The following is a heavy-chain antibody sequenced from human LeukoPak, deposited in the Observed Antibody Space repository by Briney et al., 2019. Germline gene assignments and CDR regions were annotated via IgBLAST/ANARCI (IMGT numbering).Heavy chain of an antibody. V-gene: IGHV6-1*01. CDR3: ARDSGTTGWHTFDN. D-gene: IGHD6-19*01. J-gene: IGHJ4*02. CDR2: TYYRSKWYN. CDR1: GDSVSSKNGA. Sequence: SQTLSLTCAVSGDSVSSKNGAWNWIRQSPSRGLEWLGRTYYRSKWYNDYAESMEGRMTISQDTSKNQYSLHLNSVTPDDTAVYYCARDSGTTGWHTFDNWGRGTLVTVSS.